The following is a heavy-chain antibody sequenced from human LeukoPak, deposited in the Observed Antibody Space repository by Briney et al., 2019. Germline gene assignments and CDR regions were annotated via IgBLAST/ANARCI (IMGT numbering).Heavy chain of an antibody. V-gene: IGHV4-39*01. Sequence: SQTLSLTCSVSGGSISSGGYYWSWIRQPPGKGLEWIGSIYYSGSTYYNPSLKSRVTISVDTSKNQFSLKLSSVTAADTAVYYCARMDRITMVRGVNTLPFDYWGQGTLVTVSS. D-gene: IGHD3-10*01. J-gene: IGHJ4*02. CDR1: GGSISSGGYY. CDR3: ARMDRITMVRGVNTLPFDY. CDR2: IYYSGST.